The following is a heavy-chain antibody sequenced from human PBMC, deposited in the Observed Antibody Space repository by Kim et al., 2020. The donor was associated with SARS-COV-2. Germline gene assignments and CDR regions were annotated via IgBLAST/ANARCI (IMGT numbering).Heavy chain of an antibody. J-gene: IGHJ4*02. D-gene: IGHD2-15*01. CDR2: INHSGST. V-gene: IGHV4-34*01. Sequence: SETLSLTCAVYGGSFSGYYWSWIRQPPGKGLEWIGEINHSGSTNYNPSLKSRVTISVDTSKNQFSLKLSSVTAADTAVYYCARGVYCSGGSCRDYWGQGT. CDR3: ARGVYCSGGSCRDY. CDR1: GGSFSGYY.